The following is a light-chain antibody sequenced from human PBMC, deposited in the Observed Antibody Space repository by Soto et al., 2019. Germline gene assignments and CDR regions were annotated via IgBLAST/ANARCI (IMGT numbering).Light chain of an antibody. J-gene: IGLJ3*02. CDR2: EVT. V-gene: IGLV2-14*01. Sequence: LTQPASVSGSPGQSNTISCTGTSGDIGRYNYVSWYQQYPGKAPKVVIYEVTNRPSGVSNRFSGSKSGMTASLTISGLQAEDEAKYYCTSYTTSATWVFGGGTKVTVL. CDR1: SGDIGRYNY. CDR3: TSYTTSATWV.